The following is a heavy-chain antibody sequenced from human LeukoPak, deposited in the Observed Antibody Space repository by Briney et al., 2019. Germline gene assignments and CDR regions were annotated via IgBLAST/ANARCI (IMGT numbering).Heavy chain of an antibody. D-gene: IGHD3-22*01. J-gene: IGHJ3*01. V-gene: IGHV4-4*07. CDR2: ISASGST. Sequence: SETLSLTCTVSGGSISGSYWTWIRQPAGRGLEWIGRISASGSTNYNPSLKSRVTMSLDTSKNHFSLNLTSVTAADTAVYSCARIRDNSGFYSGAFDVWGQGTMVTVSS. CDR3: ARIRDNSGFYSGAFDV. CDR1: GGSISGSY.